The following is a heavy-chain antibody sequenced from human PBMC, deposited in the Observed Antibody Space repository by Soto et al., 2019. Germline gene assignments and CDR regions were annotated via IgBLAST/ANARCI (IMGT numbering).Heavy chain of an antibody. CDR2: IYDTGIT. D-gene: IGHD2-21*01. Sequence: SETLSLTCTVSGGSVSGVDYFWSWFRQSPGKGLEWIGYIYDTGITHLNPSLKSRLTMAVDTSKNEFSLKLTSVSAADTAVYFCAREERKGIISWFDPWGQGTPVTAPQ. CDR3: AREERKGIISWFDP. CDR1: GGSVSGVDYF. V-gene: IGHV4-30-4*01. J-gene: IGHJ5*02.